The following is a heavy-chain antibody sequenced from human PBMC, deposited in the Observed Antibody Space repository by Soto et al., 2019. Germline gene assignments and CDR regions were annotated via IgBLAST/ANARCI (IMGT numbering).Heavy chain of an antibody. V-gene: IGHV4-38-2*02. D-gene: IGHD6-19*01. CDR3: ARDWGTGSYHFDS. J-gene: IGHJ4*02. Sequence: SETLSLTCAVSGYSISTGFNWGWIRQPPGKGLEWIGSIYHSGSTYYNPSLKSRVTISADTSKNQISLKLISVTAADTALYYCARDWGTGSYHFDSWGQGTLVTVSS. CDR2: IYHSGST. CDR1: GYSISTGFN.